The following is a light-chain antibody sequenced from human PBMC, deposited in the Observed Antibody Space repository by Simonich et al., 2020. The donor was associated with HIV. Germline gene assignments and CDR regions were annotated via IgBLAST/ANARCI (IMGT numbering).Light chain of an antibody. V-gene: IGKV4-1*01. J-gene: IGKJ4*01. CDR1: QSVLYSSNNKNY. CDR2: WAS. CDR3: QQYYNTPLT. Sequence: DIVMTQSPDSLAVSLGERATINCKSSQSVLYSSNNKNYLAWYQQKPGQPPKLLIYWASTRESWVPDRFSGSGSGTDFTLTISSRQAEDGAVYYCQQYYNTPLTFGGGTKVEIK.